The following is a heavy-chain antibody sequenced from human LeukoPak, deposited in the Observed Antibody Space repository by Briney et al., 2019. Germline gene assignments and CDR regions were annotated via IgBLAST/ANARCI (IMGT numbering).Heavy chain of an antibody. CDR1: GFTFSSYS. D-gene: IGHD5-12*01. J-gene: IGHJ6*03. V-gene: IGHV3-21*01. Sequence: GGSLRLSCAASGFTFSSYSMNWVRQAPGKGLEWVSSISSSSSYIYYADSVKGRFTISRDNAQNSLYLQMNSLRAEDTAVYYCARDPYSGSYGNNYYCYMDVWGKGTTVSISS. CDR3: ARDPYSGSYGNNYYCYMDV. CDR2: ISSSSSYI.